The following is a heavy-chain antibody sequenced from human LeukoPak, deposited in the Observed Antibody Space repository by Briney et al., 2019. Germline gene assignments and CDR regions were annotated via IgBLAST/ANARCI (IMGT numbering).Heavy chain of an antibody. CDR1: GFSLSTSGVG. J-gene: IGHJ4*02. Sequence: ESGPTLVKPTQTLTLTCTFSGFSLSTSGVGVGWIRQPPGKALEWLALIYWNDDNRYSPSLKSRLTITKDTSKNQVVLTMTNMDPVDTATYYCAHPAGYYDFWSPLDCWGQGTLVTVSS. CDR2: IYWNDDN. CDR3: AHPAGYYDFWSPLDC. V-gene: IGHV2-5*01. D-gene: IGHD3-3*01.